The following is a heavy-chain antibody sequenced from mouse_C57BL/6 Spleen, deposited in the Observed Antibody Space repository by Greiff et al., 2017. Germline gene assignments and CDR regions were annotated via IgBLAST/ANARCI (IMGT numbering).Heavy chain of an antibody. CDR1: GYTFTSYG. J-gene: IGHJ2*01. Sequence: QVQLQQSGAELARPGASVKLSCKASGYTFTSYGISWVKQRTGQGLEWIGEIYPRSGNTYYNEKFKGKATLTADKSSSTAYMELRSLTAEDSAVYVCAREGQLRRDFDYWGQGTTLTVSS. CDR3: AREGQLRRDFDY. D-gene: IGHD3-2*02. V-gene: IGHV1-81*01. CDR2: IYPRSGNT.